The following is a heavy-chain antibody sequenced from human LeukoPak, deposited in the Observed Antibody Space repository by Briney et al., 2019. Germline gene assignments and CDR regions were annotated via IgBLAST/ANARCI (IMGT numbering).Heavy chain of an antibody. D-gene: IGHD6-19*01. CDR2: IIPILGIA. CDR3: ARELAVADSYFDY. J-gene: IGHJ4*02. CDR1: GGTFSSYA. V-gene: IGHV1-69*04. Sequence: SVKVSCEASGGTFSSYAISWVRQAPGQGLEWMGRIIPILGIANYAQKFQGRVTITADKSTSTAYMELSSLRSEDTAVYYCARELAVADSYFDYWGQGTLVTVSS.